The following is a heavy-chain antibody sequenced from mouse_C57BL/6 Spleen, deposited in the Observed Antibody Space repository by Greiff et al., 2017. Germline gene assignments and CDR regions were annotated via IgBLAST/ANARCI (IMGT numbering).Heavy chain of an antibody. Sequence: VQRVESGAELVRPGASVTLSCKASGYTFTDYEMHWVKQTPVHGLEWIGAIDPETGGTAYNQKFKGKAILTADKSSSTAYMELRSLTSEDSAVYYCTRTGTVYWGQGTTLTVSS. V-gene: IGHV1-15*01. D-gene: IGHD4-1*01. CDR2: IDPETGGT. CDR3: TRTGTVY. J-gene: IGHJ2*01. CDR1: GYTFTDYE.